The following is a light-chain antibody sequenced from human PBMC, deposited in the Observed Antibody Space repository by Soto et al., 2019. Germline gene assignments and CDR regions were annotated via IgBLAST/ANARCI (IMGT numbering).Light chain of an antibody. V-gene: IGLV3-21*04. J-gene: IGLJ2*01. CDR1: NIGSKS. CDR3: QVWDISSDHVV. Sequence: SYELTQPPSVSVAPGKTARITCGGNNIGSKSVHWYQQKPGQAPVLVIYYDSDRPSGIPERFSGSNSGNTATLTISRVEAGEEGDYYCQVWDISSDHVVFGGGTKLAVL. CDR2: YDS.